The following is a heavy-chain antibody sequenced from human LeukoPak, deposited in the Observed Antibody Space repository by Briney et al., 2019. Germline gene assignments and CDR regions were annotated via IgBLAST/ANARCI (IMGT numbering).Heavy chain of an antibody. CDR2: LYTSGST. J-gene: IGHJ4*02. CDR3: ARVIVGATTRYYFDY. CDR1: GGSISSYY. D-gene: IGHD1-26*01. V-gene: IGHV4-4*07. Sequence: PSETLSLTCTVSGGSISSYYWSWIRQPAGKGLEWIGRLYTSGSTNYNPSLKSRVTMSVDTSKNQFSLKLSSVTAADTAVYYCARVIVGATTRYYFDYWGQGTLVTVSS.